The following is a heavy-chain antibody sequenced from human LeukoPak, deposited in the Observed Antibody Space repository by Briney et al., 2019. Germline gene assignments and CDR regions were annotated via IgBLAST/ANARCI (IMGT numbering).Heavy chain of an antibody. Sequence: SETLSLTCAVYTGSFSGYYWTWIRQPPGKGLEWIGEINHSGSTNCNPSLKSRITLAVDTSKNQCSLKVGSVTAADTAIYYCARNRADGSGTYYERNPLNFDSWGQGTLVTVSS. CDR3: ARNRADGSGTYYERNPLNFDS. CDR1: TGSFSGYY. CDR2: INHSGST. J-gene: IGHJ4*01. V-gene: IGHV4-34*01. D-gene: IGHD3-10*01.